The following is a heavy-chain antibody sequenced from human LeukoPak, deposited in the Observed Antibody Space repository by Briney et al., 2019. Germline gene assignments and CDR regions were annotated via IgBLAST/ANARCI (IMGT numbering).Heavy chain of an antibody. D-gene: IGHD3-22*01. Sequence: GGSLRLSCAASGFTFSSYEMNWVRQAPGKGLEWVSYISSSGSTIYYADSVKGRFTISRDNAKNSLYLQMNSLRAEDTAVYYCARDVEHYYDSSGYLYWGQGTLVTVSS. V-gene: IGHV3-48*03. CDR2: ISSSGSTI. J-gene: IGHJ4*02. CDR3: ARDVEHYYDSSGYLY. CDR1: GFTFSSYE.